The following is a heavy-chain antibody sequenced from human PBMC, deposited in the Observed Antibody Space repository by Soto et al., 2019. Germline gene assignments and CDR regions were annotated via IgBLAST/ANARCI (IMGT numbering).Heavy chain of an antibody. V-gene: IGHV3-74*01. Sequence: EVQLVESGGGLVQPGGSLRLSCAASGFTFSSYWMHWVRQAPGKGLVWVSRINSDGSSTSYADSVKGRFTISRDNAKNTLYLQMNIRGVGDTAVYYCARGGGPTWYFNLWGRGTLVTVSS. J-gene: IGHJ2*01. D-gene: IGHD3-16*01. CDR3: ARGGGPTWYFNL. CDR1: GFTFSSYW. CDR2: INSDGSST.